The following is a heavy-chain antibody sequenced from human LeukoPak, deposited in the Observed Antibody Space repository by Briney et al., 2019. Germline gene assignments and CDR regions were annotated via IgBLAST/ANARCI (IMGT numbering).Heavy chain of an antibody. CDR3: ARNPWSPSPQGWNYYMDV. D-gene: IGHD2-8*02. CDR2: IKEDGSVK. V-gene: IGHV3-7*01. CDR1: GFTFSRYW. J-gene: IGHJ6*03. Sequence: PGGSLRLSCVASGFTFSRYWMTWVRQAPGKGPEWVANIKEDGSVKYYVDSLRGRFTISRDNAKNSLYLQMNSLRAEDTAVYYCARNPWSPSPQGWNYYMDVWGKGTTVTVSS.